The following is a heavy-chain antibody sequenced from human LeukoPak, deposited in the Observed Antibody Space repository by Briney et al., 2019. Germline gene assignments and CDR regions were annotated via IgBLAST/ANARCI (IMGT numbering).Heavy chain of an antibody. J-gene: IGHJ4*02. D-gene: IGHD1-26*01. Sequence: PSETLSLTCAVYGGSFSGYYWSWIRQPPGKGLEWIGEINHSGSTNYNPSLKSRATISVDTSKNQVSLYLTSVTAADTAMYFCARSFSEKYYFESWGQGTLVTVSS. CDR1: GGSFSGYY. CDR2: INHSGST. V-gene: IGHV4-34*01. CDR3: ARSFSEKYYFES.